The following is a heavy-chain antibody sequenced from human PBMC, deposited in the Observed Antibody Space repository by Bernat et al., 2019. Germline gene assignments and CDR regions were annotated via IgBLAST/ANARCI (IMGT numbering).Heavy chain of an antibody. D-gene: IGHD6-19*01. J-gene: IGHJ6*02. V-gene: IGHV3-30*18. CDR2: ISYDGSNK. CDR3: AKEGGYSSGWYNSDYYYGMDV. Sequence: QVQLVESGGGVVQPGRSLRLSCAASGFTFSSYGMHWVRQAPGKGLEWVAVISYDGSNKYHADSGKGRFTISRDNSKNTLYLQMNSLRAEDTAVYYCAKEGGYSSGWYNSDYYYGMDVWGQGTTVTVSS. CDR1: GFTFSSYG.